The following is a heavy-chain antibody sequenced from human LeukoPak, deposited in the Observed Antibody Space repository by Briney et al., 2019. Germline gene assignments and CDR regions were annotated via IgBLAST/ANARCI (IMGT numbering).Heavy chain of an antibody. J-gene: IGHJ3*02. CDR3: ASGIAVAWNAFDI. V-gene: IGHV1-2*02. D-gene: IGHD6-19*01. Sequence: ASAKVSCKASGYTFTGYYMHWVRQAPGQGLEWMGWINPNSGGTNYAQKFQGRVTMTRDTSISTAYMELSRLRSDDTAVYYCASGIAVAWNAFDIWGQGTMVTVSS. CDR2: INPNSGGT. CDR1: GYTFTGYY.